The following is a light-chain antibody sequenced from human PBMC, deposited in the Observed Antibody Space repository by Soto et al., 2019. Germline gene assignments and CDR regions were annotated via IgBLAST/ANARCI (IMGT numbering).Light chain of an antibody. V-gene: IGKV1-9*01. Sequence: IQLTQSPSSLSASLGDRVTITCRASQGISSYLAWYQQKPGKAPKLLIYAASTLQSGVPPRFSGSGSGTDFTLTISSLQPEDFATYYCQQLNSYPITFGQGTRLEI. CDR1: QGISSY. CDR3: QQLNSYPIT. J-gene: IGKJ5*01. CDR2: AAS.